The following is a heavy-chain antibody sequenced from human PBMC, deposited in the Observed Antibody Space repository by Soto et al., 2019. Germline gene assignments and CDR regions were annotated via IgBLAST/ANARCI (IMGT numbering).Heavy chain of an antibody. CDR1: GGSFSGYY. Sequence: SETLSLTCAVYGGSFSGYYWSWIRQPPGKGLEWIGEINHSGSTNYNPSLKSRVTISVDTSKNQFSLKLSSVTAADTAVYYCARTTYYYGSGSPNWFDPWGQGNLVTVSS. J-gene: IGHJ5*02. V-gene: IGHV4-34*01. D-gene: IGHD3-10*01. CDR2: INHSGST. CDR3: ARTTYYYGSGSPNWFDP.